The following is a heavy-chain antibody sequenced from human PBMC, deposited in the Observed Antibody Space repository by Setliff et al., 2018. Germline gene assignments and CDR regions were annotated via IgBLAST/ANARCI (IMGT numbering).Heavy chain of an antibody. CDR3: ARMTGFAYMDV. J-gene: IGHJ6*03. CDR2: IYTSGST. V-gene: IGHV4-61*09. CDR1: GGSISSGSYY. Sequence: SETLSLTCTVSGGSISSGSYYWSWIRQPAGKGLEWIGHIYTSGSTNYNPSHKSRVTISVDTSKNQFSLKLSSVTAADTAVYYCARMTGFAYMDVWGKGTPVTVSS.